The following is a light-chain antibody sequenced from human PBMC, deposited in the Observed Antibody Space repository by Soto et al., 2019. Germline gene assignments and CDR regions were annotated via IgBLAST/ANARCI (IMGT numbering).Light chain of an antibody. V-gene: IGKV3-20*01. CDR3: QQYNSYSLT. Sequence: EIVLTQSPGTLSLSPGERATLSCRASQSVSSSYLAWYQQKPGQAPRLLIYGASSRATGIPDRFSGSGSGTDFTLTISRLEPEDFATYYCQQYNSYSLTFGGGTKVDIK. CDR2: GAS. CDR1: QSVSSSY. J-gene: IGKJ4*01.